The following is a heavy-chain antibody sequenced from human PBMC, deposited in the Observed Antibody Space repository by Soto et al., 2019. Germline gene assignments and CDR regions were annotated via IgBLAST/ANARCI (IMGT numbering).Heavy chain of an antibody. Sequence: QITLKESGPTLVKPTQTLTLTCSFSGFSLTTYGVGVGWVRQPPGKALEWLAFTYWDDDNRYNPSLKSRLTATQDTSKNQAVLTMTNMDPADTATYFCAPRLTLRSTWNYGAFDFWGQGAMVTVPS. D-gene: IGHD1-7*01. V-gene: IGHV2-5*02. CDR1: GFSLTTYGVG. J-gene: IGHJ3*01. CDR3: APRLTLRSTWNYGAFDF. CDR2: TYWDDDN.